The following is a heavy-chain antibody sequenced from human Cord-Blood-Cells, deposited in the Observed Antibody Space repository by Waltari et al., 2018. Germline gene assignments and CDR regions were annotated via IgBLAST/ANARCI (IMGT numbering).Heavy chain of an antibody. V-gene: IGHV4-39*01. CDR3: ASRLGSGYDY. CDR1: GGSISSSSYY. Sequence: QLQLQESGPGLVKPSETLSLTCTVSGGSISSSSYYWGWVRQPPGNGLEWFGSIYYSGSTYYNPSLRSRVTISVDTSKNQFSLKLSAVTAADTAVYYCASRLGSGYDYWGQGTLVTVSS. D-gene: IGHD3-3*01. CDR2: IYYSGST. J-gene: IGHJ4*02.